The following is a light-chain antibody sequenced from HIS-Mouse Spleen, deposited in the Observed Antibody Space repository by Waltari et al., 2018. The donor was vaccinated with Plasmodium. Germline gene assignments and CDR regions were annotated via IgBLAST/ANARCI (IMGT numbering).Light chain of an antibody. CDR1: SSDVGSYNL. CDR2: EGS. CDR3: CSYAGSSTNWV. Sequence: QSALTQPASVSGSPGQSITISCTGPSSDVGSYNLFSWYQQHPGKAPTLIIYEGSKRPSGVSNRFSGSKSGNTASLTIAGLQAEDEADYYCCSYAGSSTNWVFGGGTKLTVL. J-gene: IGLJ3*02. V-gene: IGLV2-23*01.